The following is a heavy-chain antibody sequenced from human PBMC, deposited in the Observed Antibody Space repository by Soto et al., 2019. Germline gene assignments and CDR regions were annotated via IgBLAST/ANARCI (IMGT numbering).Heavy chain of an antibody. CDR1: GGSISSYY. J-gene: IGHJ4*02. D-gene: IGHD3-22*01. Sequence: SETLSLTCTVSGGSISSYYWSWIRQPPGKGLEWIGYIYYSGSTYYTPSLKNRVTISADTSNNQFSLRLNSVTAADTAVYYCARQHYYDSSGYYTWNWGQGTLVTVSS. CDR2: IYYSGST. CDR3: ARQHYYDSSGYYTWN. V-gene: IGHV4-59*08.